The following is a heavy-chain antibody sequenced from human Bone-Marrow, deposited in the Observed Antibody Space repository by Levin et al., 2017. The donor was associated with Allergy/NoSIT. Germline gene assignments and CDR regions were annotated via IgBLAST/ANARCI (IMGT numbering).Heavy chain of an antibody. CDR1: GASITSGDYY. D-gene: IGHD6-13*01. Sequence: LRLSCTVSGASITSGDYYWSWIRQSPGEALEWIAYIYHSGSTYYNPSLQSRVTMSVDTSKNQFSLKVTSMTAADTAMFYCARIGTAASDAFQIWGQGTMVTVSS. V-gene: IGHV4-30-4*01. CDR3: ARIGTAASDAFQI. CDR2: IYHSGST. J-gene: IGHJ3*02.